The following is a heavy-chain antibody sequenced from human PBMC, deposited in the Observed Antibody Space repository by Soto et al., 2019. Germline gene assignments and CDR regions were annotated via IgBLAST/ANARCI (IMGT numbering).Heavy chain of an antibody. CDR3: VKDRMGTYTNRPHY. Sequence: GGSLRLSCAASGFTFSSYAMSWVRQAPGKGLEWVSAISGSGGSTYYADSVKGRFTISRDNSKNTLYLQMNSLRAEDTAVYYCVKDRMGTYTNRPHYWGQGTLVTVSS. CDR2: ISGSGGST. D-gene: IGHD2-2*02. CDR1: GFTFSSYA. V-gene: IGHV3-23*01. J-gene: IGHJ4*02.